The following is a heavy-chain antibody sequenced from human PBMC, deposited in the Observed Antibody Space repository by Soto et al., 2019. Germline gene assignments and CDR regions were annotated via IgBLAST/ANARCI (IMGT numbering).Heavy chain of an antibody. V-gene: IGHV3-30-3*01. CDR2: ISYDGSNK. CDR1: GFTFSSYA. J-gene: IGHJ5*02. CDR3: ARGSSSSVWFDP. D-gene: IGHD6-6*01. Sequence: TGGSLRLSCAASGFTFSSYAMHWVRQAPGKGLEWVAVISYDGSNKYYADSVKGRFTISRDNSKNTLYLQMNSLRAEDTAVYYCARGSSSSVWFDPWGQGTLVTVSS.